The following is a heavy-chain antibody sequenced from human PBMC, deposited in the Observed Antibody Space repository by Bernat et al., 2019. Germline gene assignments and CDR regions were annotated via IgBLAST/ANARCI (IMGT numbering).Heavy chain of an antibody. J-gene: IGHJ3*02. V-gene: IGHV3-30*01. CDR2: ISYDGSNK. CDR1: GFTFSSYA. CDR3: ARGDYYGSGSPEAFDI. D-gene: IGHD3-10*01. Sequence: QVQLVESGGGVVQPGRSLRLSCAASGFTFSSYAMHWVRQAPGKGLEWVAVISYDGSNKYYADSVKGRFTISRDNSKNTLYLQMNSLRAEDTAVYYCARGDYYGSGSPEAFDIWGQGKMVTVSS.